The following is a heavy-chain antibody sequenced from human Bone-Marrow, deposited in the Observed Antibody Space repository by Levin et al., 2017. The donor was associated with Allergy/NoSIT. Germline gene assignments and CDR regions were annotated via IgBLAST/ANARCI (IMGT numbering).Heavy chain of an antibody. CDR1: GFTFNNYG. D-gene: IGHD2-21*01. Sequence: PKASVKVSCAASGFTFNNYGLSWVRQAPGKGLEWVSAISGSGNNIYYADSVRGRFTISRDNSKNTLDLQLNSLTAEDTAVYYCAKWASYCGGDCYWFAPFDCWGQGALVTVSS. CDR2: ISGSGNNI. CDR3: AKWASYCGGDCYWFAPFDC. V-gene: IGHV3-23*01. J-gene: IGHJ4*02.